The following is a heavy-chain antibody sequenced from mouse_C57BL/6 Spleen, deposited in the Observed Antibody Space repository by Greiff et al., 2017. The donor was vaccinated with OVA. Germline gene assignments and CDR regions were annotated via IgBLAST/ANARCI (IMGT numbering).Heavy chain of an antibody. CDR1: GYTFTSYW. CDR3: ATGGSSSYYFDY. Sequence: QVQLQQSGAELVKPGASVKISCKASGYTFTSYWITWVKQRPGQGLEWIGDIYPGSGSTNYNEKFKSKATLTVDTSSSTAYMQLSSLTSEDSAVYYCATGGSSSYYFDYWGQGTTLTVSS. D-gene: IGHD1-1*01. J-gene: IGHJ2*01. V-gene: IGHV1-55*01. CDR2: IYPGSGST.